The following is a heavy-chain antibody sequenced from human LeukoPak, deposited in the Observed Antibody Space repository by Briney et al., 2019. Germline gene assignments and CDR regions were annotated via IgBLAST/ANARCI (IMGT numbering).Heavy chain of an antibody. Sequence: SETLSLTRSVSGGSISSHYWSWIRQPPGKGLEWIGYFSYSGSTKYNPSLKSRVTISVDTSKNQVSLKLSSVTAADTAVYYCASGSYYFDYWGQGTLVTVSS. CDR1: GGSISSHY. D-gene: IGHD1-26*01. V-gene: IGHV4-59*11. CDR3: ASGSYYFDY. J-gene: IGHJ4*02. CDR2: FSYSGST.